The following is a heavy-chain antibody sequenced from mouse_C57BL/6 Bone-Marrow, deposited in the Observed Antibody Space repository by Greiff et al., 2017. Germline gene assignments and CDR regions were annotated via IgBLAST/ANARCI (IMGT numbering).Heavy chain of an antibody. CDR1: GYTFTSYG. Sequence: QVHVKQSGAELVRPGASVKLSCKASGYTFTSYGISWVKQRTGQGLEWIGEIDPRSGNTYYNEKFKGKATLTVDKSSSTAYMELRSLTSEDSAVCFCVRGHLLLRRWGQGTTLTVSS. D-gene: IGHD1-1*01. V-gene: IGHV1-81*01. CDR2: IDPRSGNT. J-gene: IGHJ2*01. CDR3: VRGHLLLRR.